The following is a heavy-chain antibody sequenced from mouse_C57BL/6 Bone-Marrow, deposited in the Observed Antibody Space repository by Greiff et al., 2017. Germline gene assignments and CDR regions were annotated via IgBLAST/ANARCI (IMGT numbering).Heavy chain of an antibody. CDR1: GYTFTSYW. Sequence: VQLQQPGAELVMPGASVKLSCKASGYTFTSYWMHWVKQRPGQGLEWIGEIDPSDSYTNYNQKFKGKSTLTVDKSSSTAYMQLSSLTSEDSAVYYCAIGPLGGAMDYWGQGTSVTVSS. J-gene: IGHJ4*01. CDR3: AIGPLGGAMDY. D-gene: IGHD4-1*01. CDR2: IDPSDSYT. V-gene: IGHV1-69*01.